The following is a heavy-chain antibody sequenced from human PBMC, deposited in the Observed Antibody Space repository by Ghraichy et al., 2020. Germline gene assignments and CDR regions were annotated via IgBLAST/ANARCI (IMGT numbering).Heavy chain of an antibody. J-gene: IGHJ6*02. D-gene: IGHD5-18*01. V-gene: IGHV3-23*01. CDR2: ISGSGGST. Sequence: GESLNISCAASGFTFSSYAMSWVRQAPGKGLEWVSAISGSGGSTYYADSVKGRFTISRDNSKNTLYLQMNSLRAEDTAVYYCAKDEYSYGYDYYYGMDVWGQGTTVTVSS. CDR3: AKDEYSYGYDYYYGMDV. CDR1: GFTFSSYA.